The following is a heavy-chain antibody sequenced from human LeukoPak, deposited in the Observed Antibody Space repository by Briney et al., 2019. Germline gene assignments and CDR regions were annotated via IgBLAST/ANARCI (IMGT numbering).Heavy chain of an antibody. CDR1: GGSISSYY. J-gene: IGHJ6*03. Sequence: PSETLSLTCTVSGGSISSYYWSWIRQPPGKGLEWIGYIYYSGSTTYNPSLKSRVTISVDTSKNQFSLKLSSVTAADTAVYYCARLHRSSGYYYPDMDVWGKGTTVTVSS. CDR2: IYYSGST. V-gene: IGHV4-59*08. CDR3: ARLHRSSGYYYPDMDV. D-gene: IGHD3-22*01.